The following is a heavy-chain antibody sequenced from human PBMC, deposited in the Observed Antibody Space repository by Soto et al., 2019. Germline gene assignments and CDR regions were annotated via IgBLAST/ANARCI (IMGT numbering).Heavy chain of an antibody. CDR1: GFTFDSHT. D-gene: IGHD6-13*01. CDR3: ARTYSSSWNYLDY. Sequence: ESGGGVVQPGRSLRLSCTASGFTFDSHTMHWVRQSPGKGLEWVALISFDGSLKYDSDSVKGRFSISRDNSKNTVFLEMNSLTPEDTAVYYCARTYSSSWNYLDYWGQGVQVIVSS. V-gene: IGHV3-30*04. J-gene: IGHJ4*02. CDR2: ISFDGSLK.